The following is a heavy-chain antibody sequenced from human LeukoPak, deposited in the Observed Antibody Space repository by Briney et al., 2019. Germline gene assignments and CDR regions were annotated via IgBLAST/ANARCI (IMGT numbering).Heavy chain of an antibody. D-gene: IGHD1-14*01. CDR2: INHSGTT. CDR1: GGSISSSSYY. V-gene: IGHV4-39*07. Sequence: PSETLSLTCTVSGGSISSSSYYWGWIRQPPGRGLEWIGEINHSGTTNYNPSLKRRVTISVDTSKNQFSLKVSSVTAADTAAYYCARGHRMSPRTSGTPIDYRGQGTLVTVSS. J-gene: IGHJ4*02. CDR3: ARGHRMSPRTSGTPIDY.